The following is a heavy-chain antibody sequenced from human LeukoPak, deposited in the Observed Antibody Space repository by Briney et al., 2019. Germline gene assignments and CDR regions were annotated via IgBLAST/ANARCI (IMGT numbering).Heavy chain of an antibody. CDR1: GGSISSSSYY. CDR3: ARQGSITPNVSPRKWLRPNWFDP. CDR2: IYYSGST. J-gene: IGHJ5*02. D-gene: IGHD5-12*01. Sequence: SETLSLTCTVSGGSISSSSYYWGWIHQPPGKGLEWIGSIYYSGSTYYNPSLKSRVTISVDTSKNQFSLKLSSVTAADTAVYYCARQGSITPNVSPRKWLRPNWFDPWGQGTLVTVSS. V-gene: IGHV4-39*01.